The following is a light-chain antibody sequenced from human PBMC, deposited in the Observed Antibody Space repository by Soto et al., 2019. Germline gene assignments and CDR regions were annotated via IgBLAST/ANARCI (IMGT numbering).Light chain of an antibody. CDR2: DAS. CDR3: QQRSNWPRFSIT. Sequence: EIVMTQSPATLSVSAGERATLSCRAGQSVSSYLAWYQQKPGQAPRLLIYDASNRATGIPARFSGSGSGTDFTLTISSLEPEDFAVYYCQQRSNWPRFSITFGQGTRLEIK. CDR1: QSVSSY. V-gene: IGKV3-11*01. J-gene: IGKJ5*01.